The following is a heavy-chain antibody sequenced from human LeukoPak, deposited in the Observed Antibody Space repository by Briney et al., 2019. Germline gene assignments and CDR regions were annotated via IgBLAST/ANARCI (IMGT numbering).Heavy chain of an antibody. CDR1: GFTFRSFS. CDR2: INQDGTKK. CDR3: LQRMDV. J-gene: IGHJ6*02. Sequence: GGSLRLSCAASGFTFRSFSMSGVRQAPGKGLEWVADINQDGTKKYYVDSVKGRSTISRDNAMNSLYVQMNSLRAEDTAVYYCLQRMDVSGQGTTVTVSS. V-gene: IGHV3-7*02.